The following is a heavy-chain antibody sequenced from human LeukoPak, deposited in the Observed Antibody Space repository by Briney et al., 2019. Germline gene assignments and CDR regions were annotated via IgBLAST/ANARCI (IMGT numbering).Heavy chain of an antibody. CDR1: ADCTTSNC. CDR3: IFRLQGVAGTWDY. J-gene: IGHJ4*02. D-gene: IGHD6-19*01. Sequence: AESLKSSCRASADCTTSNCVTCVRQMPGKGLEWMGMIYPGDSDTRYSPSFQGQITISVDKSISIAYLHLCSQQASDTAMYYCIFRLQGVAGTWDYWVQGTLVTV. CDR2: IYPGDSDT. V-gene: IGHV5-51*01.